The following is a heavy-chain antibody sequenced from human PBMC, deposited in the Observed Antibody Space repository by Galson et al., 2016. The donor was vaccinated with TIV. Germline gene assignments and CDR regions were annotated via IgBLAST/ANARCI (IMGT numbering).Heavy chain of an antibody. J-gene: IGHJ4*02. CDR3: SRALVASIVDLDY. D-gene: IGHD2-8*02. CDR1: KYTFIGYY. CDR2: INPSSGGT. V-gene: IGHV1-2*06. Sequence: SVKVSCKASKYTFIGYYMHWVRQAPGRGLEWMGRINPSSGGTDHAQRFQGRVTMTSDTSINPAYLELTSLTSDDTAVYYCSRALVASIVDLDYWGPGTLVTVSS.